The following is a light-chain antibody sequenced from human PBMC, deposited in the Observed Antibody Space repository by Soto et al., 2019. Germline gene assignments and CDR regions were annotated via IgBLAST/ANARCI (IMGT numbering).Light chain of an antibody. J-gene: IGLJ2*01. CDR2: DNN. Sequence: QSVLTQPPSVSAATGQNVTISCSGSTSNIGSNYVSWYQQLPGTAPRLLIYDNNKRPSVIPDRFSGSKSGTSAPLGITGLQTGDESLYYCATWDNSLRAVVFGGGTQLTGL. CDR3: ATWDNSLRAVV. CDR1: TSNIGSNY. V-gene: IGLV1-51*01.